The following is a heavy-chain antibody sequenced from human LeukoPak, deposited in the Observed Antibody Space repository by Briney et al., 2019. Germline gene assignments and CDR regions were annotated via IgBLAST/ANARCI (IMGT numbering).Heavy chain of an antibody. Sequence: SSQTLSLTCTVSGGSISSGSYYWSWIRQPAGKGLEWIGRIYTSGSTNYNPSLKSRVTISVDTSKNQFSLKLSSVTAADTAVYYCARAPKGLPGFYYYYMDVWGKGTTVTVSS. V-gene: IGHV4-61*02. J-gene: IGHJ6*03. D-gene: IGHD5-18*01. CDR3: ARAPKGLPGFYYYYMDV. CDR2: IYTSGST. CDR1: GGSISSGSYY.